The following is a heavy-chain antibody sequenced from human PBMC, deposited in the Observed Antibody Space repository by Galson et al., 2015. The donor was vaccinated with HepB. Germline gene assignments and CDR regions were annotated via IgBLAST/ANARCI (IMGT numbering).Heavy chain of an antibody. Sequence: SLRLSCAASGFPFSTYTMSWVRQAPGQGLEWVSAISGSGGTTYYADSVRGRFTISRDNTKRTLYLQMNRLRGEDTALYYCAKDRNSTSPGTYGMDVWGQGTTVTVFS. CDR2: ISGSGGTT. CDR1: GFPFSTYT. CDR3: AKDRNSTSPGTYGMDV. D-gene: IGHD6-6*01. J-gene: IGHJ6*02. V-gene: IGHV3-23*01.